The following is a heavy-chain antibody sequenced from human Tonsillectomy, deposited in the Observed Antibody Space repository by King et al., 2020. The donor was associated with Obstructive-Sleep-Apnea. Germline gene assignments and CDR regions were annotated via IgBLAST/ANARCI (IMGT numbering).Heavy chain of an antibody. V-gene: IGHV3-30*18. CDR2: ISNDGNNK. CDR1: GFTFSSYG. J-gene: IGHJ4*02. D-gene: IGHD5-12*01. Sequence: VQLVESGGGVVQPGRSLRLSCAASGFTFSSYGMHWVRQAPGKGLGWVAIISNDGNNKYYADSVKGRFTISRDNSNNTLYLQMNSLRAEDTAVYYCSKCLFYSSYDLGRDWGQGTLVTVSS. CDR3: SKCLFYSSYDLGRD.